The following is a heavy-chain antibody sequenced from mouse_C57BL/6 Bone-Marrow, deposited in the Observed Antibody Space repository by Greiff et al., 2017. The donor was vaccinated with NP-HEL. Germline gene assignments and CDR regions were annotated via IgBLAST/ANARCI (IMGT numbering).Heavy chain of an antibody. D-gene: IGHD2-5*01. J-gene: IGHJ3*01. CDR1: GYTFTSYW. Sequence: VQLQQSGTVLARPGASVKMSCKTSGYTFTSYWMHWVKQRPGQGLEWIGAIYPGNSDTSYNQKFKGKAKLTAVTSASTAYMELSSLTNEYSAVYYCTRSLLWYSNYPAWFAYWGQGTLVTVSA. CDR3: TRSLLWYSNYPAWFAY. V-gene: IGHV1-5*01. CDR2: IYPGNSDT.